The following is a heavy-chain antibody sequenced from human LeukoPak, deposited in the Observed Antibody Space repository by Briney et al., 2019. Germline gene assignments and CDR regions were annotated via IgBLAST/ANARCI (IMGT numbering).Heavy chain of an antibody. CDR2: IYDSGST. V-gene: IGHV4-39*07. CDR1: GGSISSSSYY. CDR3: ARAYAFVGVDY. D-gene: IGHD3-10*01. Sequence: SETLSLTCTVSGGSISSSSYYWGWIRQPPGKGLEWIGSIYDSGSTYYNPSLKSRVTISEDTSKNQFSLKLSSVTAADTAVYYCARAYAFVGVDYWGQGTLVTVSS. J-gene: IGHJ4*02.